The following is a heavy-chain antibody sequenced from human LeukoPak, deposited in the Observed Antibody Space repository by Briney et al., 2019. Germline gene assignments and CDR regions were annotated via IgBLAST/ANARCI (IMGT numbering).Heavy chain of an antibody. CDR1: GYTLTELS. J-gene: IGHJ4*02. CDR3: ACVLTGYYGYYFDY. Sequence: ASVKVSCKVSGYTLTELSMHWVRQAPGKGLEWMGGFDPEDGETIYAQKFQGRVTMTEDTSTDTAYMELSSLRSEDTAVYYCACVLTGYYGYYFDYWGQGTLVTVSS. D-gene: IGHD3-9*01. CDR2: FDPEDGET. V-gene: IGHV1-24*01.